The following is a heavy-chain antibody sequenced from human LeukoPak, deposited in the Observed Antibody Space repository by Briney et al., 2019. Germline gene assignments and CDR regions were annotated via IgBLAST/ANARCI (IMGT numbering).Heavy chain of an antibody. J-gene: IGHJ4*02. V-gene: IGHV5-51*01. CDR3: ARLPYSSSWYERFY. Sequence: PGESLKISCKGSGYSFTSYWIGWVRQLPGKGLEWMGIIYPGDSDTRYSPSFQGQVAISADKSISTAYLQWSSLKASDTAMYYCARLPYSSSWYERFYWGQGTLVTVSS. CDR2: IYPGDSDT. D-gene: IGHD6-13*01. CDR1: GYSFTSYW.